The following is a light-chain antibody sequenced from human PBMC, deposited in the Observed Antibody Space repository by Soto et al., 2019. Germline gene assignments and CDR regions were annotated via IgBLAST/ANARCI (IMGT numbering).Light chain of an antibody. J-gene: IGLJ3*02. CDR2: MTN. CDR3: AAWDDSLRAWV. Sequence: QSVLTQPPSASGTPGQTVTISCSGGWYNIGKNLGYWYQQFPGTAPKLLIYMTNQRPSGVPDRFSGSKSGSSASLAVSGRRSEDEAVYYCAAWDDSLRAWVFGGGTKVTVL. V-gene: IGLV1-47*01. CDR1: WYNIGKNL.